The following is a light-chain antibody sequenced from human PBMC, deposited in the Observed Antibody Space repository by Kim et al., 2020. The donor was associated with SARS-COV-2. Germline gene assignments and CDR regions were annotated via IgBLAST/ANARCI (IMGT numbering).Light chain of an antibody. CDR3: AAWDDSHVV. V-gene: IGLV1-47*01. J-gene: IGLJ2*01. CDR1: NSKTETNY. CDR2: RKQ. Sequence: PGLSITISGSGSNSKTETNYGYQYQQLPAPALNLLIYRKQPRASAVPDRFSGSESGTSASMASSELRSEDEADYYCAAWDDSHVVFGGGTQLTVL.